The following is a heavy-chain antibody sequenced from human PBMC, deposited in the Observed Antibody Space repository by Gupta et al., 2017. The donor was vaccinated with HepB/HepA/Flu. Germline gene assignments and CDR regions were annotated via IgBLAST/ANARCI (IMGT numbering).Heavy chain of an antibody. Sequence: QVHLQESGPGLVEPSETLSLTCTVSGGSIANYYGGWVRQPPGKGLEWIGYIFSSGFTSYNSSLKSRVTISVDTSKNEFSLKVTSVTAADTAVYYCARAGHNFDVEYWGQGTRVTVSS. CDR3: ARAGHNFDVEY. V-gene: IGHV4-59*01. J-gene: IGHJ4*02. CDR1: GGSIANYY. CDR2: IFSSGFT. D-gene: IGHD1-20*01.